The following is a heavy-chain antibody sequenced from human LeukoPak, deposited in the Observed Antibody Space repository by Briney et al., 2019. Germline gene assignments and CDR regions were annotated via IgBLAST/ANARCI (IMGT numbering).Heavy chain of an antibody. CDR2: IYSGGST. Sequence: GGSLRLSCAASGFTFSSYWMSWVRQAPGKGLEWVSVIYSGGSTYYADSVKGRFTISRDNSKNTLYLQMNSLRAEDTAVYYCARSRTFGDAFDIWGQGTMVTVSS. D-gene: IGHD3-10*01. V-gene: IGHV3-53*01. J-gene: IGHJ3*02. CDR1: GFTFSSYW. CDR3: ARSRTFGDAFDI.